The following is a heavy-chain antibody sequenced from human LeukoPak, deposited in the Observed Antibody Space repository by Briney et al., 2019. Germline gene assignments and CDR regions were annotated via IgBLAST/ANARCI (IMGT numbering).Heavy chain of an antibody. Sequence: SETLSLTCTVSGGSISSGDYYWSWIRQPPGKGLEWIGYIYYSGSTYYNPSLKSRVTISVDTSKNQFSLKLSSVTAADTAAYYCARETYYYDSSGYYVTYYYYMDVWGKGTTVTVSS. J-gene: IGHJ6*03. D-gene: IGHD3-22*01. CDR3: ARETYYYDSSGYYVTYYYYMDV. V-gene: IGHV4-30-4*08. CDR2: IYYSGST. CDR1: GGSISSGDYY.